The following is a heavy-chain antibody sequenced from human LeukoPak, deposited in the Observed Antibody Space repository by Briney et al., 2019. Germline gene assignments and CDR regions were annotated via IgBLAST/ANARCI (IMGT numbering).Heavy chain of an antibody. CDR2: ITTSGGGT. D-gene: IGHD1-26*01. V-gene: IGHV3-23*01. J-gene: IGHJ3*02. CDR3: ARVGGTDAYDI. CDR1: GFTFKNYV. Sequence: SGGSLRLSCAASGFTFKNYVMSWVRLAPGKGLEWVSTITTSGGGTYYADFVKGRFSISRGNSKNTAYLQMNSLKAEDTAVYYCARVGGTDAYDIWGQGTMVTVSS.